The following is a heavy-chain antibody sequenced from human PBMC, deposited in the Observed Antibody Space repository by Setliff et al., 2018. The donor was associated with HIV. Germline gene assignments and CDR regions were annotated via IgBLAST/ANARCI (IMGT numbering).Heavy chain of an antibody. V-gene: IGHV3-66*01. CDR2: IYSGGST. J-gene: IGHJ3*01. CDR3: ARDSSGTYTQDDDALDL. CDR1: GFTVSSNY. D-gene: IGHD1-26*01. Sequence: GGSLRLSCAASGFTVSSNYMSWVRQAPGKGLEWVSVIYSGGSTYYADSVKGRFTLSRDNSKNTLYLQMNSLRAEDTAMYYCARDSSGTYTQDDDALDLWGQGTMVTVSS.